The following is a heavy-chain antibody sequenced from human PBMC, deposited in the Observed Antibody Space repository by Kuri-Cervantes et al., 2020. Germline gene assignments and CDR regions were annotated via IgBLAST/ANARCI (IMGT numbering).Heavy chain of an antibody. CDR2: IYYSGST. V-gene: IGHV4-61*01. J-gene: IGHJ5*02. Sequence: SETLSLTCTVSGGSVSSGSYYWSWIRQPPGKGLEWIGYIYYSGSTNYNPSLKSRVTISVDTSKNQFSLKLSSATAADTAVYYCAGDWVDTAMVLFDPWGQGTLVTVSS. CDR3: AGDWVDTAMVLFDP. D-gene: IGHD5-18*01. CDR1: GGSVSSGSYY.